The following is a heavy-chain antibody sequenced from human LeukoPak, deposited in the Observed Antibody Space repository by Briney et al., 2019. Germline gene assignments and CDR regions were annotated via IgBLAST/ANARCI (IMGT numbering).Heavy chain of an antibody. D-gene: IGHD3-16*01. Sequence: SETLSLTCAVSGGSISSSSYYWGWIRQPPGKGLEWIGSIYYSGSTYYNPSLKSRVTISVDTSKNQFSLKLSSVTAADTAVYYCARAYYDYVWGSYHFDYWGQGTLVTVSS. CDR2: IYYSGST. CDR1: GGSISSSSYY. J-gene: IGHJ4*02. V-gene: IGHV4-39*07. CDR3: ARAYYDYVWGSYHFDY.